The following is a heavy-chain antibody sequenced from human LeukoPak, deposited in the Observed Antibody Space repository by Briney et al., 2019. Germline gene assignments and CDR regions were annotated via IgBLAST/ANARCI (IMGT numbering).Heavy chain of an antibody. J-gene: IGHJ4*02. D-gene: IGHD2-2*01. CDR1: GGTFSSYA. CDR3: ARSLVPAAIGHPYFDY. Sequence: SVKVSCKASGGTFSSYAISWVRQAPGQGLEWMGGIIPIFGTANYAQKFQGKVTITTDESTSTAYMELSSLRSEDTAVYYCARSLVPAAIGHPYFDYWGQGTLVTVSS. V-gene: IGHV1-69*05. CDR2: IIPIFGTA.